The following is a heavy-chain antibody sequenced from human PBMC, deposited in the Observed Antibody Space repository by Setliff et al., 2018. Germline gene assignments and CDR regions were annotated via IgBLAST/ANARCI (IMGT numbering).Heavy chain of an antibody. CDR3: ARMSGFQYIDV. D-gene: IGHD3-3*01. Sequence: SETLSLTCIVSGESIDSVATGNHYWNWIRQSAGKGLECIGRIYTDGSTKYNPSLNSRVTILLDTSKNQFSLSLTSVTAEDTAVYYCARMSGFQYIDVWDKGTTVTVSS. CDR2: IYTDGST. J-gene: IGHJ6*03. CDR1: GESIDSVATGNHY. V-gene: IGHV4-61*02.